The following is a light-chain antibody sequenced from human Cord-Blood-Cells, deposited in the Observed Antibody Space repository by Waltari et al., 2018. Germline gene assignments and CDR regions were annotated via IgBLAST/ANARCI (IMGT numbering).Light chain of an antibody. CDR2: QDS. CDR1: NLVDKY. Sequence: SYELTQPPSASVAPVQTASITGSGHNLVDKYACWYQQKPGQSPVLVIYQDSNRPAGIPERVSGSNTANTATLTISETQAMDEDDYYCQAWNSSTNWVFGGGTKLTVL. J-gene: IGLJ3*02. V-gene: IGLV3-1*01. CDR3: QAWNSSTNWV.